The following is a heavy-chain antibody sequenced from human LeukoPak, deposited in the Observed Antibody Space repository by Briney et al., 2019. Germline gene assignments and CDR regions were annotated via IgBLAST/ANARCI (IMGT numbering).Heavy chain of an antibody. CDR3: ARGGYYYGSGSYQYYYYYMDV. J-gene: IGHJ6*03. V-gene: IGHV4-59*01. CDR2: IYYSGST. D-gene: IGHD3-10*01. Sequence: KPSETLSLTCTVSGGSFSSYYWSWIRQPPGKGLEWIGYIYYSGSTNYYPSFKSRVTISVDTSKNQFSLKLSSVTAADTAVYYCARGGYYYGSGSYQYYYYYMDVWGKGTTVTISS. CDR1: GGSFSSYY.